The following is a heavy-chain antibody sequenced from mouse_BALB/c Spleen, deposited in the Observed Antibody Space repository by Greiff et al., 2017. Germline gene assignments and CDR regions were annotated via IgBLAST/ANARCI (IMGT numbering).Heavy chain of an antibody. CDR2: ISSGGST. CDR1: GFTFSSYA. V-gene: IGHV5-6-5*01. J-gene: IGHJ2*01. Sequence: EVQRVESGGGLVKPGGSLKLSCAASGFTFSSYAMSWVRQTPEKRLEWVASISSGGSTYYPDSVKGRFTISRDNARNILYLQMSSLRSEDTAMYYCARGDYLCDYWGQGTTLTVSS. CDR3: ARGDYLCDY. D-gene: IGHD2-4*01.